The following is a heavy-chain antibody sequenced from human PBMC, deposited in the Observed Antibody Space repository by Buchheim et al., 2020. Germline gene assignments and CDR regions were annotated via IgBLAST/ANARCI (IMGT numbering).Heavy chain of an antibody. V-gene: IGHV1-46*01. D-gene: IGHD6-19*01. Sequence: QVQLVQSGAEVKKPGASVKVSCKASGYTFTSYYMHWVRQAPGQGLEWMGIINPSGGSTSYAQKFQGKVTMTRDTSTSPVYMELSSLRSKGTGVYYCAGEWGEIAVAGTAHGMDVWGQGTT. CDR3: AGEWGEIAVAGTAHGMDV. J-gene: IGHJ6*02. CDR2: INPSGGST. CDR1: GYTFTSYY.